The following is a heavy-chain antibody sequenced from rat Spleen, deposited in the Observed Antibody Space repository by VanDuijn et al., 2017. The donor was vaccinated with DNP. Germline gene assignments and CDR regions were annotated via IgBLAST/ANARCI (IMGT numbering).Heavy chain of an antibody. Sequence: EVQLVESGGDLVQPGRSLKLSCVASGFTFNNYWMTWIRQVPGKGLEWIASITSSGGSTYYQDSMKGRFIISRDNAKNTLYLQVSSLRSEDTATYYCARDYGSPYYFDYWGQGVMVTVSS. V-gene: IGHV5-31*01. CDR3: ARDYGSPYYFDY. CDR1: GFTFNNYW. D-gene: IGHD1-3*01. CDR2: ITSSGGST. J-gene: IGHJ2*01.